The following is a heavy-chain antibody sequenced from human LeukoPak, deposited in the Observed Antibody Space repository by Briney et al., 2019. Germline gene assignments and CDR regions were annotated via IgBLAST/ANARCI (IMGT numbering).Heavy chain of an antibody. J-gene: IGHJ1*01. CDR1: GFAFTNYG. V-gene: IGHV3-30*18. CDR3: AKEPNPYSSGWYFQD. D-gene: IGHD6-25*01. CDR2: VSHDGSTT. Sequence: GGSLRLSCAASGFAFTNYGMQWVRQAPGKGLEWVAVVSHDGSTTFYADSVKGRFTISRDNSKNTLDLQMDSLRPGDTAVYYCAKEPNPYSSGWYFQDWGQGTLVTVSS.